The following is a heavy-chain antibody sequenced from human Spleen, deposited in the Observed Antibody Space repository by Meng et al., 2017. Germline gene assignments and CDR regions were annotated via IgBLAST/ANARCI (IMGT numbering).Heavy chain of an antibody. D-gene: IGHD6-13*01. CDR3: ARGYSSSWYTPLTYYYYGMGV. CDR1: GGSFSGYY. V-gene: IGHV4-34*01. Sequence: SETLSLTCAVYGGSFSGYYWSWIRKPPGKGLEWIGGINHSGSTNYNPSLKSRVTISVDTSKNQFSLKLSPVTAADTAVYYCARGYSSSWYTPLTYYYYGMGVWGQGNTVNGAS. J-gene: IGHJ6*02. CDR2: INHSGST.